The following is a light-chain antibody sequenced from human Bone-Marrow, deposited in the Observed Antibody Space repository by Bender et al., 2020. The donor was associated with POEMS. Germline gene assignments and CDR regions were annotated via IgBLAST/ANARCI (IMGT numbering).Light chain of an antibody. CDR3: VSYTTTRTFV. CDR1: SSDVGGYDY. J-gene: IGLJ1*01. CDR2: EVS. Sequence: QSALTQPRSVSGSPGQSVAISCTGTSSDVGGYDYVSWFQQHPGKAPKLMIYEVSKRPSGVSHRFSGSKSGNTASLTISGLQADDEADYYFVSYTTTRTFVFGSGTRVFVL. V-gene: IGLV2-11*01.